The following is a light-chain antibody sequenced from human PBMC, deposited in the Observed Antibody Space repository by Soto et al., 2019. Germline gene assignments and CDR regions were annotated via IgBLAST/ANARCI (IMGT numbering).Light chain of an antibody. CDR1: SSDIGSYNH. V-gene: IGLV2-14*03. Sequence: QSVLTLPASVSGSPGQSITISCSGTSSDIGSYNHVAWYQQFPGKSPKLMIYDVSKRPPGVPDRFSGSKSGNTASLTISGLQAEDEADYYCYSYARSLGYVFGTGTKATVL. J-gene: IGLJ1*01. CDR2: DVS. CDR3: YSYARSLGYV.